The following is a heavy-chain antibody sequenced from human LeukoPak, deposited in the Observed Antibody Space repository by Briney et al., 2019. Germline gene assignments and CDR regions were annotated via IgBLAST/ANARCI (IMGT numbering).Heavy chain of an antibody. CDR1: GGSISSSNYY. CDR3: ARGHHYYYGMDV. V-gene: IGHV4-39*07. CDR2: MYYSGIT. J-gene: IGHJ6*02. Sequence: PSETLSLTCTVSGGSISSSNYYWGWIRQPPGKGLEWIGSMYYSGITYYNPSLKSRLTISVDTSKNQFSLKLSSVTAADTAVYYCARGHHYYYGMDVWGQGTTVTVSS.